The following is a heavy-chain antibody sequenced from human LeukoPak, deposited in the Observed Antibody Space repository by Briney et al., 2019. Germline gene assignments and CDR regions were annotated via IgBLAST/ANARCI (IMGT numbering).Heavy chain of an antibody. Sequence: GRSLRLSCAASGFTFDDYAMHWVRQAPGKGLERVSGISWNSGSIGYADSVKGRFTISRDNAKNSLYLQMNSLRAEDTALYYCAKDIHPMIVVVITGGYYYGMDVWGQGTTVTVSS. CDR3: AKDIHPMIVVVITGGYYYGMDV. D-gene: IGHD3-22*01. J-gene: IGHJ6*02. CDR2: ISWNSGSI. CDR1: GFTFDDYA. V-gene: IGHV3-9*01.